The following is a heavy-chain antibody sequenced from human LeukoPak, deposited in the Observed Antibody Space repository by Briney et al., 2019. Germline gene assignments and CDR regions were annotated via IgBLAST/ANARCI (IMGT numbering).Heavy chain of an antibody. CDR2: INTNTGNP. CDR3: ARPSGDYGDSADY. D-gene: IGHD4-17*01. V-gene: IGHV7-4-1*02. Sequence: ASVKVSCKASGYTFTSYAMNWVRQAPGQGLEWMGWINTNTGNPTYAPGSTGRFVFSLDPSVSTAYLQISSLTAEDTAVYYCARPSGDYGDSADYWGRGTLVTVSS. J-gene: IGHJ4*02. CDR1: GYTFTSYA.